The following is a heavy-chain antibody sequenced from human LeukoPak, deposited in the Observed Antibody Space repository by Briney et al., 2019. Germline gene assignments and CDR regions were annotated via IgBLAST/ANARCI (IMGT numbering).Heavy chain of an antibody. V-gene: IGHV1-2*02. CDR3: ARANGGYHNWFDP. J-gene: IGHJ5*02. D-gene: IGHD1-26*01. CDR1: GYTFTGYY. Sequence: ASVKVSCKASGYTFTGYYIHWVRQAPGQGLEWMGWINPNSGDTNYAQKFQDRVTLSRDPSLSTAYMELTNLSSDDTAVYYCARANGGYHNWFDPWGQGTLVTVSS. CDR2: INPNSGDT.